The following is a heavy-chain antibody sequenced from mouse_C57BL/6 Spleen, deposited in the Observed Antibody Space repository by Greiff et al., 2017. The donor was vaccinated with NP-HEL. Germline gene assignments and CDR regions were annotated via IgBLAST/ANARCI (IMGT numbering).Heavy chain of an antibody. V-gene: IGHV1-50*01. CDR3: ARKGGLGGYFDV. Sequence: VQLQQPGAELVKPGASVKLSCKASGYTFTSYWMQWVKQRPGQGLEWIGEIDPSDSYTNYNQKFKGKATLTVDTSSSTAYMQLSSLTSEDSAVYYCARKGGLGGYFDVWGTGTTVTVSS. D-gene: IGHD2-4*01. CDR1: GYTFTSYW. CDR2: IDPSDSYT. J-gene: IGHJ1*03.